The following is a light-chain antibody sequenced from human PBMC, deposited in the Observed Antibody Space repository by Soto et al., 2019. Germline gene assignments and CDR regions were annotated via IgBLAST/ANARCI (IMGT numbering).Light chain of an antibody. CDR1: SSNIGAGYD. CDR3: QSYDSSLSGSV. V-gene: IGLV1-40*01. Sequence: QAVVTQPPSVSGAPGQRVTISCTGSSSNIGAGYDAHWYQQIPGTAPKLLIYGNSNRPSGVPDRFSGSKSGTSASLAITGLQAEDEADYYCQSYDSSLSGSVFGGGTKLTVL. CDR2: GNS. J-gene: IGLJ3*02.